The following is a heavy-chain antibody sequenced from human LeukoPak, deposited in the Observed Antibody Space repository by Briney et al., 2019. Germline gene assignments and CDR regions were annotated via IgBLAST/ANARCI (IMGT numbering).Heavy chain of an antibody. CDR3: ARVSTPPRSGSYYPSYWYFAL. CDR2: IYHSGST. Sequence: PSQTLSLTWTVSGGSISSGGYYWSWIRQPPGKGLEWIGYIYHSGSTYYHPSLKSRVTISVDRSKNQFSLKLSSVTAADTAVYYCARVSTPPRSGSYYPSYWYFALWGRGTLVTVSS. D-gene: IGHD3-10*01. CDR1: GGSISSGGYY. J-gene: IGHJ2*01. V-gene: IGHV4-30-2*01.